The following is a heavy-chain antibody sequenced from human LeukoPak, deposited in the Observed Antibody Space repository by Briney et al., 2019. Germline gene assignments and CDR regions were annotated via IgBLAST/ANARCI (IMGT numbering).Heavy chain of an antibody. Sequence: PSETLSLTCTVSGGSISSHYWSWIRQPPGKGLEWIGYIYYSGSTNYNPSLKSRVTISVDTSKNQFSLKLSSVTAADTAVYYCARTPRERAFDIWGQGTMVTVSS. V-gene: IGHV4-59*11. CDR3: ARTPRERAFDI. CDR1: GGSISSHY. J-gene: IGHJ3*02. CDR2: IYYSGST.